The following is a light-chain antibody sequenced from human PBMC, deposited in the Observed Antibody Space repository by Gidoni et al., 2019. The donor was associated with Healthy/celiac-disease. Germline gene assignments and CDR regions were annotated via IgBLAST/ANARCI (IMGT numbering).Light chain of an antibody. Sequence: DIQLTPSPSFLSASVGDRVTITCRASQGISSYLAWYQQKPGKAPKLLIYAASTLQSGVPSRFSGSGSGTEFTLTISSLQPEDFATYYCQQLNSYPPYTFXQXTKLEIK. CDR2: AAS. J-gene: IGKJ2*01. CDR1: QGISSY. CDR3: QQLNSYPPYT. V-gene: IGKV1-9*01.